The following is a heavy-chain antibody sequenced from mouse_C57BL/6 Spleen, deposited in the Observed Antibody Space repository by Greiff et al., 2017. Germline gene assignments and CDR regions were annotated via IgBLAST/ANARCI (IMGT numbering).Heavy chain of an antibody. D-gene: IGHD4-1*01. Sequence: VQLQQSGPELVKPGASVKISCKASGYAFSSSWMNWVKQRPGKVLEWIGRIYPGDGDTNYNGKFKGKATLTADKSSSTAYMQLSSLTSEDSAVYFCARAKWDNVCFAYWGQGTLVTVSA. V-gene: IGHV1-82*01. J-gene: IGHJ3*01. CDR3: ARAKWDNVCFAY. CDR2: IYPGDGDT. CDR1: GYAFSSSW.